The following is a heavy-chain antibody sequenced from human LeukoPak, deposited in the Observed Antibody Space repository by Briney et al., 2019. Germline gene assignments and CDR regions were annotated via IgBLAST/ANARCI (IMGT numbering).Heavy chain of an antibody. Sequence: GGSLRLSCAASGFTFSSYGMHWVRQAPGKGLEWVAFIRYDGGNKYYADSVKGRFTISRDNSKNTLYLQMNSLRAEDTAVYYCAKEGIVVVPAAMPLSPDYWGQGTLVTVSS. J-gene: IGHJ4*02. CDR3: AKEGIVVVPAAMPLSPDY. CDR2: IRYDGGNK. CDR1: GFTFSSYG. V-gene: IGHV3-30*02. D-gene: IGHD2-2*01.